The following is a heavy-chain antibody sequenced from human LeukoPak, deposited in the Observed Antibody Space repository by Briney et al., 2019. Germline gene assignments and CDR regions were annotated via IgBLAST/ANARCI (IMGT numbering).Heavy chain of an antibody. Sequence: ASVKVSCKASGGTFSSYAISWVRQAPGQGLEWMGIINPSGGSTSYAQKFQGRVTMTRDTSTSTVYMELSSLRSEDTAVYYCARVEYYYGSGSYYDGYYFDYWGQGTLVTVSS. V-gene: IGHV1-46*01. CDR1: GGTFSSYA. D-gene: IGHD3-10*01. CDR3: ARVEYYYGSGSYYDGYYFDY. CDR2: INPSGGST. J-gene: IGHJ4*02.